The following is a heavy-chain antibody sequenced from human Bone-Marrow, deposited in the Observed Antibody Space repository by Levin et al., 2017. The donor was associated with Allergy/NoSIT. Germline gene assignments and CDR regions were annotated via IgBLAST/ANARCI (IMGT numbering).Heavy chain of an antibody. CDR3: ANDFGPRGYCSGGSCYPTVAFDI. V-gene: IGHV3-23*01. CDR1: GFTFRSYA. Sequence: GGSLRLSCAASGFTFRSYAMSWVRQAQGTGLERVSAISGSGGSTYYADSVKGRFTISRDNSKNKLYLQMNSLRAEDTAVYYCANDFGPRGYCSGGSCYPTVAFDIWGQGTMVTVSS. CDR2: ISGSGGST. D-gene: IGHD2-15*01. J-gene: IGHJ3*02.